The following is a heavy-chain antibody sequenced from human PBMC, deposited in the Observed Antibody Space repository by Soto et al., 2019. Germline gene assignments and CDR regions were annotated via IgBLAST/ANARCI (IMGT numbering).Heavy chain of an antibody. CDR2: INAGNGNT. D-gene: IGHD3-9*01. V-gene: IGHV1-3*01. CDR3: ARGPASYDILPDGWFDP. Sequence: ASVKVSCKASGYTFTSYAMHWVRQAPGQRLEWMGWINAGNGNTKYSQKFQGRVTITRDTSASTAYMELSSLRSEVTAVYYCARGPASYDILPDGWFDPWGQGTLVTVSS. CDR1: GYTFTSYA. J-gene: IGHJ5*02.